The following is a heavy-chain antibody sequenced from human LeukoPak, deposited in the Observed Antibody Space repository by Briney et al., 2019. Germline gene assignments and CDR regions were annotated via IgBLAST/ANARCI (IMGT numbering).Heavy chain of an antibody. CDR3: ARDLGRKRRALYYYDDSSPAYYFDS. J-gene: IGHJ4*02. CDR1: GDSLSSSY. D-gene: IGHD3-22*01. V-gene: IGHV4-4*07. Sequence: PSETLSLTCTVSGDSLSSSYWSWVRQPAGKGLEWIGRIYTSGYTNYNPSPKSRVTMSVDTSKNQFSLKLTSVTDADAAVYYCARDLGRKRRALYYYDDSSPAYYFDSWGQGILVAVSS. CDR2: IYTSGYT.